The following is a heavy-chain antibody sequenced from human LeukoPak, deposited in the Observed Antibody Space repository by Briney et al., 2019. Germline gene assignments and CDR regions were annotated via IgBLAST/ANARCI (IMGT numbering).Heavy chain of an antibody. CDR2: INHSGST. J-gene: IGHJ4*02. Sequence: SETLSLTCAVYGGSFSGYYWSWIRQPPGKGLEWIGEINHSGSTNYNPSLKSRVTISVDTSKNQFSLKLSSVTAADTAVYYCASRGLTEFHYFDFWGPGTLVTVSS. CDR1: GGSFSGYY. D-gene: IGHD3-10*01. V-gene: IGHV4-34*01. CDR3: ASRGLTEFHYFDF.